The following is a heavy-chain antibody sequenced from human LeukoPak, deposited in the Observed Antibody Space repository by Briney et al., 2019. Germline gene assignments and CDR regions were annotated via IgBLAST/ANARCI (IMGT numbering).Heavy chain of an antibody. Sequence: QAGGSLRLSCAASGFTFDNFAMHWVRQAPGKGLEWVSGITWNSRVKTYTPSVKGRFTISRDNAKNLLYLQMNSLRAEDAAVYFCARLSSWVFEIWGQGTMVTVSS. CDR1: GFTFDNFA. CDR3: ARLSSWVFEI. D-gene: IGHD2-21*02. CDR2: ITWNSRVK. J-gene: IGHJ3*02. V-gene: IGHV3-9*01.